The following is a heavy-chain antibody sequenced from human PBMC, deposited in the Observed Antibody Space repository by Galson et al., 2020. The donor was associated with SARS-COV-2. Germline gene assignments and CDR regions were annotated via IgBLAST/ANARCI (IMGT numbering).Heavy chain of an antibody. CDR2: IRSSAHNYAT. D-gene: IGHD1-26*01. J-gene: IGHJ6*02. CDR3: TKLPDCATTDCHKVYYGMDV. V-gene: IGHV3-73*01. Sequence: TGGSLRLSCAASGFTFSGSAVHWVRQASGKGLEWVGRIRSSAHNYATAYGVSLQGRFTVSKDDAKNTAYMQMNSLKTEDQAVYYCTKLPDCATTDCHKVYYGMDVWGQGTTVTVSS. CDR1: GFTFSGSA.